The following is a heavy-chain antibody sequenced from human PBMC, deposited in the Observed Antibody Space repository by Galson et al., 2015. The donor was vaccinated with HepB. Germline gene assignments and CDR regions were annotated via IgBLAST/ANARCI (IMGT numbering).Heavy chain of an antibody. CDR1: GYSFTSYW. CDR3: ARGWFGEAAVRAGYYYYGMDV. D-gene: IGHD3-10*01. V-gene: IGHV5-10-1*01. Sequence: QSGAEVKKPGESLRISCKGSGYSFTSYWISWVRQMPGKGLEWMGRIDPSDSYTNYSPSFQGHVTISADKSISTAYLQWSSLKASDTAMYYCARGWFGEAAVRAGYYYYGMDVWGQGTTVTVSS. CDR2: IDPSDSYT. J-gene: IGHJ6*02.